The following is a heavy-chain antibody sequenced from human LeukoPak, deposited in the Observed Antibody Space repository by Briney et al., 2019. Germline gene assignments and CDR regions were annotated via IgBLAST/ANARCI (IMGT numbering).Heavy chain of an antibody. J-gene: IGHJ4*02. V-gene: IGHV3-23*01. D-gene: IGHD5-18*01. CDR1: GFTFSRFA. CDR2: ISGSGGST. CDR3: AKGLRGYSYGLYYFDY. Sequence: TGGSLRLSCAASGFTFSRFALSWVRQAPGKGLEWVSAISGSGGSTYYADSVKGRFTISRDNSKNTLYLQMNSLRAEDTAVYYCAKGLRGYSYGLYYFDYWGQGTLVTVSS.